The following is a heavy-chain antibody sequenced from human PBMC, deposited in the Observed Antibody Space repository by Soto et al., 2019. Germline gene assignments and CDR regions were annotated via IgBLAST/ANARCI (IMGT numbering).Heavy chain of an antibody. J-gene: IGHJ4*02. CDR2: IRPDGSET. Sequence: EVQLVQSGGGLVQPGGSLRLSCVGSGFTFTDFYMNWVRQAPGKGLGWVANIRPDGSETNYVEPAKGRFTTSRDNAKNSLFLQMNSLRADDTAVYYCAGWGGHDYNYWGQGILVTVSS. CDR3: AGWGGHDYNY. V-gene: IGHV3-7*03. D-gene: IGHD4-4*01. CDR1: GFTFTDFY.